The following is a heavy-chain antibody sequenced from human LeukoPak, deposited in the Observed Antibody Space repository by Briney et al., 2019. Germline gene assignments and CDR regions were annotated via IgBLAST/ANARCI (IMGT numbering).Heavy chain of an antibody. CDR2: IYYSEST. V-gene: IGHV4-59*08. J-gene: IGHJ5*02. D-gene: IGHD3-3*01. Sequence: SETLSLTCTVSGGSISSYYWSWIRQPPGKGLEWIGYIYYSESTNYNPSLKSRVTISVDTSKNQFSLKLSSVTAADTAVYYCASEYYDFWSGYPSGWFDPWGQGTLVTVSS. CDR1: GGSISSYY. CDR3: ASEYYDFWSGYPSGWFDP.